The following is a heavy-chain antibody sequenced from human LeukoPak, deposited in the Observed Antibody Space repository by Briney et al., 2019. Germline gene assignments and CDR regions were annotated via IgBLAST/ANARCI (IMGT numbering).Heavy chain of an antibody. CDR3: ARGTKPPRLRLGELSATNFDY. Sequence: PSETLALTCAVYGGSFSGCYWSWIRQPPGKGLEWIGEINHSGSTNHNPSLTSRVTISVDTSKNQFSLKLSSVTAADTAVYYCARGTKPPRLRLGELSATNFDYWGQGTLVTVSS. V-gene: IGHV4-34*01. CDR1: GGSFSGCY. D-gene: IGHD3-16*02. J-gene: IGHJ4*02. CDR2: INHSGST.